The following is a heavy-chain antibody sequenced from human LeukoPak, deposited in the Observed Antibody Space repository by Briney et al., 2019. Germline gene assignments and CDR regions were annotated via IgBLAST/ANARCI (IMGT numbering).Heavy chain of an antibody. CDR3: ARAHCSSTSCPSDY. CDR2: IIPILGIA. Sequence: SVKVSCKASGGTFSSYTISWVRQAPGQGLEWMGRIIPILGIANYAQKFRGRVPITADKSTSPAYMELSSLRSEDTAVYYCARAHCSSTSCPSDYCGQGTLVTVSS. V-gene: IGHV1-69*02. D-gene: IGHD2-2*01. J-gene: IGHJ4*02. CDR1: GGTFSSYT.